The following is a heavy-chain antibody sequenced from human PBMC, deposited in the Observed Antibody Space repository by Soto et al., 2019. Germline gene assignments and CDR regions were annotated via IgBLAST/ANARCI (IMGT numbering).Heavy chain of an antibody. J-gene: IGHJ4*02. V-gene: IGHV1-18*01. D-gene: IGHD2-21*02. CDR3: ARSIVVVTALDY. CDR1: GYTFIGYG. CDR2: IRPYNGNT. Sequence: ASVKVSCKASGYTFIGYGISWVRQAPGQGLEWMGWIRPYNGNTQYAQKFQGRVTMTRDTSTSTAYMELSSLRSEDTAVYYCARSIVVVTALDYWGQGTLVTVSS.